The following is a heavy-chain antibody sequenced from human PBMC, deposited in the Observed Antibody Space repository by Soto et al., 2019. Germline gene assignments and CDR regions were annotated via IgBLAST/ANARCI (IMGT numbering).Heavy chain of an antibody. V-gene: IGHV4-39*07. CDR2: IYYSGST. CDR1: GGSISSSSSY. J-gene: IGHJ4*02. Sequence: SETLSLTCNVCGGSISSSSSYRGWVRQPPEKGLEWIANIYYSGSTYYNPSLRSRVTLSVDTSKNQFSLRLSSIAAADTLAHNCAASSDWYVYWGQGTRVTVSS. D-gene: IGHD6-19*01. CDR3: AASSDWYVY.